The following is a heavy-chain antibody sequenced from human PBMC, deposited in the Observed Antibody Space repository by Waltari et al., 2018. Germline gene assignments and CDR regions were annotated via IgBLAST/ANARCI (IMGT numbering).Heavy chain of an antibody. J-gene: IGHJ4*02. CDR2: VHGSTGRT. CDR3: ARDRGRGLYLDT. CDR1: L. V-gene: IGHV4-4*02. D-gene: IGHD2-15*01. Sequence: LWNWVRQPPGKGMEWIGKVHGSTGRTNYNPSFASRVTVSLDTYNNQFSLKLTYATAADTAVYYCARDRGRGLYLDTWGPGTLVTVSP.